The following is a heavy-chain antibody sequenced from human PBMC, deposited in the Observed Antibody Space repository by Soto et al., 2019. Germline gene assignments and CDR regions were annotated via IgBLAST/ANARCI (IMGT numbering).Heavy chain of an antibody. CDR1: GFPFSTYG. V-gene: IGHV3-30*18. J-gene: IGHJ6*02. CDR2: TSYDGTKK. D-gene: IGHD6-13*01. Sequence: PGGSLRLSCAASGFPFSTYGMHWVRQAPGKGLEWVALTSYDGTKKYYADSVKGRFTISRDNAKNTLYLQMNSLKTEDTALYYCAKSDASSWYAMDVWGQGTTVTVSS. CDR3: AKSDASSWYAMDV.